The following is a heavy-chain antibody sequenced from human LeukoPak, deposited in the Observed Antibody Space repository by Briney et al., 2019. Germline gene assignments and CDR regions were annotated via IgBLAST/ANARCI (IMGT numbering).Heavy chain of an antibody. V-gene: IGHV3-21*06. CDR1: GFIFSTYS. Sequence: GGSLRLSCAASGFIFSTYSMIWVRQAPGKGLEWVSSVSGTSEYIYYADSVRGRFTISRDNAKNTVYLQMNSLRAEDTAVYYCARWYSSGWYSDYWGQGTLVTVSS. CDR3: ARWYSSGWYSDY. CDR2: VSGTSEYI. D-gene: IGHD6-19*01. J-gene: IGHJ4*02.